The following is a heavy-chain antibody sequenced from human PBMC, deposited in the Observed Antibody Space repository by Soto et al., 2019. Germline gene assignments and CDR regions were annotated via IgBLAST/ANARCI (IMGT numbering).Heavy chain of an antibody. CDR3: ARSFGVAAAGPFDY. CDR1: GGSISSGGYY. J-gene: IGHJ4*02. CDR2: IYYSGST. D-gene: IGHD6-13*01. Sequence: QVQLQESGPGLVKPSQTLSLTCTVSGGSISSGGYYWSWIRQHPGKGLEWIGYIYYSGSTNYNPSLSSRVTIAEDASMNQFTLKLSSVTAADTAVYYFARSFGVAAAGPFDYWGQGTLVTGSS. V-gene: IGHV4-31*03.